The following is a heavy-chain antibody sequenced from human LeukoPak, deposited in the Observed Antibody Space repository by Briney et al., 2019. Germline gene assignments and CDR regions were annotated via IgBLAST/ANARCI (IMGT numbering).Heavy chain of an antibody. V-gene: IGHV3-7*01. CDR3: ARGRDGHNRGDALDI. CDR1: GFTLSSYY. Sequence: PGGSLRPSCAATGFTLSSYYMSWVRQAPGKGPEWVANIKQDGSEKYYVDSVKGRFTIFRDDAKNSLYLQMNSLRVEDTAVYHCARGRDGHNRGDALDIWGQGTMVTVSS. J-gene: IGHJ3*02. CDR2: IKQDGSEK. D-gene: IGHD5-24*01.